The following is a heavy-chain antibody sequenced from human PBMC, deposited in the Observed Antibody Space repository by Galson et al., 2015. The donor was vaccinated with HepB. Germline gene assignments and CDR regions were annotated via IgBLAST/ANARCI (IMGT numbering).Heavy chain of an antibody. V-gene: IGHV3-7*03. CDR1: GFTFTKHW. D-gene: IGHD6-13*01. J-gene: IGHJ4*02. CDR2: ISVDGGKA. Sequence: SLRLSCAASGFTFTKHWMSWVRQAPGKGLEWVSNISVDGGKAYYMDSVKGRFTISRDNAKNSLYLQMNSLRAEDTAVYYCAKEATADSSWGQGTMVTVSS. CDR3: AKEATADSS.